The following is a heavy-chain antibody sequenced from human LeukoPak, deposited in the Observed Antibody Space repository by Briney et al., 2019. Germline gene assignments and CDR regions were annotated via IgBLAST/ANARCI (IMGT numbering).Heavy chain of an antibody. D-gene: IGHD3-10*01. CDR2: IYPGDSDT. CDR3: ARNGISGYYYMDV. J-gene: IGHJ6*03. CDR1: GYSFTSYW. Sequence: GESLKISCKGSGYSFTSYWIGWVRQMPGKGLEWMGIIYPGDSDTRYSPFFQGQVTISADESISTAYLQWSSLKASDTAMYCCARNGISGYYYMDVWGKGTTVTVSS. V-gene: IGHV5-51*01.